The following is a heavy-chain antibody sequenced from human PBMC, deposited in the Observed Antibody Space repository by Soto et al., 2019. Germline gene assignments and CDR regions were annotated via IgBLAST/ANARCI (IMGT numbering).Heavy chain of an antibody. J-gene: IGHJ4*02. CDR3: SRNYGGNSAYDS. D-gene: IGHD2-21*02. Sequence: SETLSLTCAVSGDSINSGRYYWTWIRHHPGKGVERLGYSYQNGRTFYNPSFESRVSLSVDTSKSHFSLRLTSVNAADTAFYYCSRNYGGNSAYDSWGQGTLVTVSS. CDR1: GDSINSGRYY. CDR2: SYQNGRT. V-gene: IGHV4-31*11.